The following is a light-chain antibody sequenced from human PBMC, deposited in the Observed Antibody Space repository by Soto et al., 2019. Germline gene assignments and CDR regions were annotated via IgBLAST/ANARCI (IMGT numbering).Light chain of an antibody. V-gene: IGLV2-11*01. CDR1: SSDVGTYNF. Sequence: QSALTQPRSVSGSPGQSVTISCTGTSSDVGTYNFVSWYQQHPGKAPKVVIYDVSQRPSGVPDRFSGSKSCNTASLSISGLQGEDEADYYCCSYAGRSAYFGFGTGTKLTVL. J-gene: IGLJ1*01. CDR3: CSYAGRSAYFG. CDR2: DVS.